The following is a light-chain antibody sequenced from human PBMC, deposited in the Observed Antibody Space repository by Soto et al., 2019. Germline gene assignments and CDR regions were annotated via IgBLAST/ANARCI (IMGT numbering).Light chain of an antibody. J-gene: IGLJ1*01. Sequence: QSALTQPASVSGSPGQSITIACPGTRSDVGGYNYVSWYQQHPGKAPKLMIYAVTDRPSGVSSRFSGSKSGNTASLTISGLQAEDEADYYCSSYTSSSTLFGTGTKVTVL. CDR2: AVT. V-gene: IGLV2-14*01. CDR1: RSDVGGYNY. CDR3: SSYTSSSTL.